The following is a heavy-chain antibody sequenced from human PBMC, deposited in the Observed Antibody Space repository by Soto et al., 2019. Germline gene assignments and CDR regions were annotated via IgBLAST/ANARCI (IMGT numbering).Heavy chain of an antibody. V-gene: IGHV1-18*01. CDR2: ISAYNGNT. CDR3: VRGVGPTDY. D-gene: IGHD1-26*01. Sequence: QVQLVQSGPEVKNPGASVKVSCKASGYTFTSYDISWVRQAPGQGLEWMGWISAYNGNTNYAQNVKGRVTMTTDTSTSTAYMELRSRGSDDTAVYYCVRGVGPTDYWGQGTLVTVSS. J-gene: IGHJ4*02. CDR1: GYTFTSYD.